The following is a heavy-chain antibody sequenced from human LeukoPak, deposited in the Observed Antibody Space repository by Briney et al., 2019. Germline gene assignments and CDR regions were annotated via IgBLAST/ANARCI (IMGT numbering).Heavy chain of an antibody. D-gene: IGHD6-13*01. V-gene: IGHV1-3*01. CDR1: GYTVTSYA. Sequence: ASVKVSCKASGYTVTSYAMHWVRQAPGQRLEWMGWINAGNGNTKYSQKFQGRVTITRDTSASTAYMELSSLRSEDTAVYYCAANIAAAGGFDYWGQGTLVTVSS. J-gene: IGHJ4*02. CDR2: INAGNGNT. CDR3: AANIAAAGGFDY.